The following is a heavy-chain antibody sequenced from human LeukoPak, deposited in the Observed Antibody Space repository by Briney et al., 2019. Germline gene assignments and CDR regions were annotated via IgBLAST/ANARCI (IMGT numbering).Heavy chain of an antibody. Sequence: GASVKVSCKASGGTFSGYAISWVQQAPGQGLEWMGGIIPIFGTPNYAQKFQGRVTITADESTSTAYMEVSSLRSEDTAVYYCASSNGPVGATDQDSYYYYYYMDVWGKGTTVTVPS. D-gene: IGHD1-26*01. V-gene: IGHV1-69*13. CDR1: GGTFSGYA. J-gene: IGHJ6*03. CDR3: ASSNGPVGATDQDSYYYYYYMDV. CDR2: IIPIFGTP.